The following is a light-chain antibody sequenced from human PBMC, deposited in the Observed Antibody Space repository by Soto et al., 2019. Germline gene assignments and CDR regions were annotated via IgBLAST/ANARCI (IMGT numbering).Light chain of an antibody. J-gene: IGLJ1*01. V-gene: IGLV2-14*01. Sequence: VLTQPASVCGSPGQSITISCTGTSSDVRGYNYVSWYQQHPGKAPKLMIYEVSNRPSGVSNRFSGSKSGNTASLTIPGLQAEDEADYYCSSYTSSSTPFYVFGTGTKVTVL. CDR2: EVS. CDR1: SSDVRGYNY. CDR3: SSYTSSSTPFYV.